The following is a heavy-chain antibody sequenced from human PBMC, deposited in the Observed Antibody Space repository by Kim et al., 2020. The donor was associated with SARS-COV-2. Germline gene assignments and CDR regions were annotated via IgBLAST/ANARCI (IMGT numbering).Heavy chain of an antibody. J-gene: IGHJ4*02. CDR2: GSSR. D-gene: IGHD3-3*01. Sequence: GSSRDYADSVQGRFTISRDNAKNTLYLQMNSLRAEDSAVYYCARGFFDSWGQGTLVTVSA. V-gene: IGHV3-74*01. CDR3: ARGFFDS.